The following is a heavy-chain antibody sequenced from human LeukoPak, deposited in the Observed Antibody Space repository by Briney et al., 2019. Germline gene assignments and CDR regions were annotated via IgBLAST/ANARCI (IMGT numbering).Heavy chain of an antibody. CDR1: GYTFTSYY. V-gene: IGHV1-8*03. J-gene: IGHJ4*02. Sequence: ASVKVSCKASGYTFTSYYIHWVRQATGQGLEWMGWMNPNSGNTGYAQKFQGRVTITRNTSISTAYMELSSLRSEDTAVYYCATDRGYSSFDYWGQGTLVTVSS. D-gene: IGHD3-22*01. CDR3: ATDRGYSSFDY. CDR2: MNPNSGNT.